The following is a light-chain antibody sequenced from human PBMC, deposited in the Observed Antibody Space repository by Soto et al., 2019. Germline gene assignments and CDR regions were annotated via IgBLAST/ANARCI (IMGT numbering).Light chain of an antibody. CDR1: QTVSITY. V-gene: IGKV3-20*01. CDR3: QQYGSSPLIS. J-gene: IGKJ5*01. Sequence: SACAVSLSQEESATLSCRASQTVSITYLTWYQQKPGQAPRLLIFGASKRATGIPDRFSGSGSGRDFTLTISVLEPEDFAIHYCQQYGSSPLISFGQVTRLEI. CDR2: GAS.